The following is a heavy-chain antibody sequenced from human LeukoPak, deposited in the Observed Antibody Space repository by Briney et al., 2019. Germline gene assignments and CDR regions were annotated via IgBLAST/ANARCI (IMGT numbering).Heavy chain of an antibody. CDR2: INQGGNMK. CDR1: EFMFATYW. J-gene: IGHJ6*02. CDR3: ARGLPNYYGMDV. V-gene: IGHV3-7*01. Sequence: SGGSLRLSCAASEFMFATYWMTWVRQAPGKGLEWVANINQGGNMKFYVDSVEGRFTISRDNAKNTVYLQMNSLRTEDTAVYYCARGLPNYYGMDVWGQGTTVTDSS.